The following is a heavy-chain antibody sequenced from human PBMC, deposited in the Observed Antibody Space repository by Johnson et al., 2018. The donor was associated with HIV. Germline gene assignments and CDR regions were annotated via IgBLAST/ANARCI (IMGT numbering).Heavy chain of an antibody. V-gene: IGHV3-66*01. Sequence: VQLVESGGGLVQPGGSLRLSCAVSGYSVTGYNMNWVRQAPVKGLEWVSVIYTGSDSTSYTDSVKDRFTISRDSSKNTLYLQMNSLRAEDTAVYYCARAKYGGAFGVWGQGTMVSVSS. D-gene: IGHD3-16*01. CDR3: ARAKYGGAFGV. CDR1: GYSVTGYN. CDR2: IYTGSDST. J-gene: IGHJ3*01.